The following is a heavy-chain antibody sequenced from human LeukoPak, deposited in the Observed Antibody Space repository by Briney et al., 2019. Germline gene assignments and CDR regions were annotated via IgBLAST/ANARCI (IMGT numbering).Heavy chain of an antibody. V-gene: IGHV4-59*12. CDR3: ARDSGIAVAGDAFDI. Sequence: SETLSLTCTVSGGSISSYYWSWIRQPPGKGLEWIGYIYYSGSTNYNPSLKSRVTISVDTSKNQFSLKLSSVTAADTAVYYCARDSGIAVAGDAFDIWGQGTMVTVSS. CDR2: IYYSGST. D-gene: IGHD6-19*01. J-gene: IGHJ3*02. CDR1: GGSISSYY.